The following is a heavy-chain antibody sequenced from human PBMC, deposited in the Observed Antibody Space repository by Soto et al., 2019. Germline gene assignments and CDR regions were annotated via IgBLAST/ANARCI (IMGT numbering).Heavy chain of an antibody. CDR1: VFVYSTFC. Sequence: PGGSLRLSCAVSVFVYSTFCMSWVRQAPGKGLEWVANINQDGSEEYYVDPVKGRFTISRDNAKNSVYLQMNSLRAEDTAVYFCASPVECSTTSCIRWGQGTLVTVSS. CDR2: INQDGSEE. J-gene: IGHJ4*02. D-gene: IGHD2-2*01. V-gene: IGHV3-7*03. CDR3: ASPVECSTTSCIR.